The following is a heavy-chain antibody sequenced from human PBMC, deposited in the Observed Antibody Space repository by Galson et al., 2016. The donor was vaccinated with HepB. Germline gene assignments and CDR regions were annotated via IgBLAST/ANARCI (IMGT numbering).Heavy chain of an antibody. D-gene: IGHD3-9*01. CDR2: VDHTGTT. Sequence: SETLSLTCAVYGETLNGRYWCWIRQPPGKGLEWIGEVDHTGTTKYNPSLKSRVSMSVDTSEKQFSLKLTSVTAADTAVYFCAGRRLRYFDAYYYYGMDVWGRGTTVTVSS. V-gene: IGHV4-34*08. CDR3: AGRRLRYFDAYYYYGMDV. J-gene: IGHJ6*02. CDR1: GETLNGRY.